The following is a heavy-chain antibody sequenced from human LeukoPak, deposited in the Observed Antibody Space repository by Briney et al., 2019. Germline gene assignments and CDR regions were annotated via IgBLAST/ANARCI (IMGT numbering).Heavy chain of an antibody. V-gene: IGHV4-4*07. CDR3: ARDLIFVDKLGYCSSTSCYVNYYYMDV. Sequence: PSETLSLTCTVSGGSISSYYWSWIRQPAGKGLEWIGRIYTSGSTNYNPSLKSRVTMSVDTSKNQFSLKLSSVTAADTAVYYCARDLIFVDKLGYCSSTSCYVNYYYMDVWGKGTTVTVSS. D-gene: IGHD2-2*01. J-gene: IGHJ6*03. CDR1: GGSISSYY. CDR2: IYTSGST.